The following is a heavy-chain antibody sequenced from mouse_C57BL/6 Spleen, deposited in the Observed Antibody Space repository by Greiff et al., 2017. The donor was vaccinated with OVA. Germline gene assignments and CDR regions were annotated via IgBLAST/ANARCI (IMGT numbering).Heavy chain of an antibody. Sequence: VQLQQPGAELVMPGASVKLSCKASGYTFTSYWMHWVKQRPGQGLEWIGEIDPSDSYTNYNQKFKGKSTLTVDKSSSTAYMQLSSLTSEDSAVYYCARAPYSGSSYGGYFDVWGTGTTVTVSS. CDR2: IDPSDSYT. J-gene: IGHJ1*03. CDR1: GYTFTSYW. V-gene: IGHV1-69*01. D-gene: IGHD1-1*01. CDR3: ARAPYSGSSYGGYFDV.